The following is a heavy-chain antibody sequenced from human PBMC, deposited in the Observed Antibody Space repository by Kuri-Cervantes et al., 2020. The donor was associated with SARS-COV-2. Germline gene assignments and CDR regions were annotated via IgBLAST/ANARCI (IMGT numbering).Heavy chain of an antibody. Sequence: SETLSLTCTVSGGSISSPTYYWSWVRQPAGKGLEWTGYIYASVTTTYNPSLKSRVTISVDTSKNQFSLRLSTVTAADTAVYYCVNGYYYYMDVWGKGTTVTVSS. J-gene: IGHJ6*03. V-gene: IGHV4-61*09. CDR3: VNGYYYYMDV. CDR1: GGSISSPTYY. CDR2: IYASVTT.